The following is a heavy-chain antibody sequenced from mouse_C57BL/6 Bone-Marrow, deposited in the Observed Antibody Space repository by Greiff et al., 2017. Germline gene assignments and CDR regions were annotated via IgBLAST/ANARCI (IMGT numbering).Heavy chain of an antibody. D-gene: IGHD3-2*02. CDR1: GYTFTSYW. V-gene: IGHV1-59*01. CDR3: AKTAQATWFAY. CDR2: IDPSDSYT. Sequence: QVQLKQPGAELVRPGTSVKLSCKASGYTFTSYWMHWVKQRPGQGLEWIGVIDPSDSYTNYNQKFKGKATLTVDTSSSTAYMQLSSLTSEDSAVYYCAKTAQATWFAYWGQGTLVTVSA. J-gene: IGHJ3*01.